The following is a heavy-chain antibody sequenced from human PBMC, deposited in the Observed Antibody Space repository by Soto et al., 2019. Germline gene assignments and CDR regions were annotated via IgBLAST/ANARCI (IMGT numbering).Heavy chain of an antibody. V-gene: IGHV6-1*01. D-gene: IGHD6-13*01. CDR3: ARDWTYGAAAGPSGFEP. Sequence: SQTLSLTCAISGYSVSSNSAAWNWIIQSPSRGLEWLGRTYYRSKWYNDYAVSVKSRITINPDTSKNQFSLQLNSVTPEDTAVYYCARDWTYGAAAGPSGFEPWGQGTLVIVSS. J-gene: IGHJ5*02. CDR2: TYYRSKWYN. CDR1: GYSVSSNSAA.